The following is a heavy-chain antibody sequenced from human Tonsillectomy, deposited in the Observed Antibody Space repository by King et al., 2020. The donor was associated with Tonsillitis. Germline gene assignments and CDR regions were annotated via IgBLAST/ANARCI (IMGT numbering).Heavy chain of an antibody. CDR3: ARDRASSGWYGFGY. CDR1: GGSISSYY. V-gene: IGHV4-4*07. Sequence: QLQESGPGLVKPSETLSLTCTVSGGSISSYYLSWIRQPAGKGLEWIGRIYTSGSPNHNPSLKSRVTLSVDTSKNQFSLKLSAVTAADTAVYYCARDRASSGWYGFGYWGQGTLVTVSS. CDR2: IYTSGSP. J-gene: IGHJ4*02. D-gene: IGHD6-19*01.